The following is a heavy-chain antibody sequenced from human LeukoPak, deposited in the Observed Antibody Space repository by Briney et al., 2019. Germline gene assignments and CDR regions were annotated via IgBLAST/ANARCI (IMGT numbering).Heavy chain of an antibody. Sequence: GGSLRLPCAASGFTFSSYWMHWVRQAPGKGRVWVSRINSDGSSTSYADSVKGRFTISRDNAKNSLYLQMNSLRAVDTAVYYCARGDPDISFGVAGEAFDIWGQGTMVTVSS. D-gene: IGHD3-3*01. CDR3: ARGDPDISFGVAGEAFDI. CDR1: GFTFSSYW. J-gene: IGHJ3*02. CDR2: INSDGSST. V-gene: IGHV3-74*01.